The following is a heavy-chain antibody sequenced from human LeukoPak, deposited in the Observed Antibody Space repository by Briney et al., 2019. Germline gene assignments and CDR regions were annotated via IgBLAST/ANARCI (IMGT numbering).Heavy chain of an antibody. V-gene: IGHV3-23*01. Sequence: GGTLRLSCAASGFTFSSYGMSWVRQAPGKGLEWVSAISGSGSSTYYADSVKGRFTISRDNSKNTLYLQMNSLRAEDTAVYYCAKGSTTYYYGSGSDYWGQGTLVTVSS. CDR1: GFTFSSYG. CDR2: ISGSGSST. J-gene: IGHJ4*02. D-gene: IGHD3-10*01. CDR3: AKGSTTYYYGSGSDY.